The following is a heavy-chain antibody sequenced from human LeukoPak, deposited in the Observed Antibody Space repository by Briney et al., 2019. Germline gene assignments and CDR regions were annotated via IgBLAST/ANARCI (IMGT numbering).Heavy chain of an antibody. CDR2: INPSGGST. CDR1: GYTFTSYY. Sequence: ASVKVSCKASGYTFTSYYMHWVRQAPGQGLEWMGIINPSGGSTSYAQKFQGRVTMTRNTSISTAYMELSSLRSEDTAVYYCARGQGSPLRFLEWLASGYYGMDVWGQGTTVTVSS. D-gene: IGHD3-3*01. J-gene: IGHJ6*02. V-gene: IGHV1-46*01. CDR3: ARGQGSPLRFLEWLASGYYGMDV.